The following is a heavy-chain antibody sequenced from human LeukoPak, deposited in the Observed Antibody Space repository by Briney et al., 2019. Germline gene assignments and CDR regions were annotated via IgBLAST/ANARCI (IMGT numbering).Heavy chain of an antibody. J-gene: IGHJ6*03. V-gene: IGHV4-39*01. CDR3: ARYYYDSRGYTIYYYMDV. D-gene: IGHD3-22*01. CDR1: GGSISSSSFY. Sequence: PSETLSLTCTVSGGSISSSSFYWGWIRQPPGKGLEWIGSIYYSGSTYYNPSLKSRVTISVDTSKNQFSLKLSSVTAADTAVYYCARYYYDSRGYTIYYYMDVWGKGTTVTISS. CDR2: IYYSGST.